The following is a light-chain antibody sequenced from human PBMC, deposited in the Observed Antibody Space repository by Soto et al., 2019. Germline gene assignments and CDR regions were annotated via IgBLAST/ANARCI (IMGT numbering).Light chain of an antibody. Sequence: EIVLTQSPGTLSLSPGERATLSCRASQSISSNYLAWYQQRPGQAPRLLIFGASYRATGIPDRLSGSGSGTVFALNISRLEPQDFAVYYCQQYSSSPPEFTFGPGTRVDSK. V-gene: IGKV3-20*01. CDR3: QQYSSSPPEFT. CDR1: QSISSNY. J-gene: IGKJ3*01. CDR2: GAS.